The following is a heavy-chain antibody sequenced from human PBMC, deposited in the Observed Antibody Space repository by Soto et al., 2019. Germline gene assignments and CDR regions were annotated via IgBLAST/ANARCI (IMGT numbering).Heavy chain of an antibody. CDR1: GGSFIDDY. D-gene: IGHD5-18*01. CDR3: ARIRRGYSYGYDYYYYGIDV. CDR2: INHSGST. J-gene: IGHJ6*02. Sequence: SLTCAVYGGSFIDDYWSWIRQRPGKGLEWIGEINHSGSTNYNPSLKSRVTISVDTSKNPFSLKLSYVTAADTAVYYCARIRRGYSYGYDYYYYGIDVLGRGTTVPVSS. V-gene: IGHV4-34*01.